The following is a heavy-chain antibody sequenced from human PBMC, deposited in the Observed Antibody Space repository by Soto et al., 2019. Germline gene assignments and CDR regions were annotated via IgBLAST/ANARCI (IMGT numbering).Heavy chain of an antibody. Sequence: LRLSCTASGFTFSSYAMHWVRQAPGKGLEWVAVISYDGSNKYYADPVKGRFTISRDNSKNTLYLQMNSLRAEDTAVYYCAVEMATIKSPLPDYWGQGTLVTVSS. V-gene: IGHV3-30-3*01. CDR2: ISYDGSNK. CDR3: AVEMATIKSPLPDY. J-gene: IGHJ4*02. D-gene: IGHD5-12*01. CDR1: GFTFSSYA.